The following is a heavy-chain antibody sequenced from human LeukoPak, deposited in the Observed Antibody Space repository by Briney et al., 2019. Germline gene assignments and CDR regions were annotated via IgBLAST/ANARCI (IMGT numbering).Heavy chain of an antibody. D-gene: IGHD2-21*02. CDR2: IIPILGTA. J-gene: IGHJ4*02. V-gene: IGHV1-69*11. CDR1: GGTFSSYA. Sequence: SVMVSCKASGGTFSSYAISWVRQAPGQGLEWMGRIIPILGTANYAQKFQGRVTITTDESTSTAYMELSSLRSEDTAVYYCARDLGLRAYCGGDCSSYFDYWGQGTLVTVSS. CDR3: ARDLGLRAYCGGDCSSYFDY.